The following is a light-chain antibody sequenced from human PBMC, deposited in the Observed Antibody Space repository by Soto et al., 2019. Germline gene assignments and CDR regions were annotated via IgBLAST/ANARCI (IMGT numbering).Light chain of an antibody. Sequence: EIVLTQSPCTLSLSPGERATLSCRASQSLSSNYLAWYQQKPGQAPRLLIYDASTRATGIPDRFSGSGSGTDFTLTVSTLEPEDFAVYYCQQYDRSPITFGQGTRLEIK. V-gene: IGKV3-20*01. CDR1: QSLSSNY. J-gene: IGKJ5*01. CDR3: QQYDRSPIT. CDR2: DAS.